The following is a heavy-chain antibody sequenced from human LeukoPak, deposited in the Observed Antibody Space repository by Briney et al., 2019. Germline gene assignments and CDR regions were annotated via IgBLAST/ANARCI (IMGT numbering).Heavy chain of an antibody. V-gene: IGHV3-30-3*01. Sequence: GGSLRLSCAASGFTFSSYAMHWVRQAPGKGLEWVAVISYDGSNKYYADSVKGRFTISRDNSKNTLYLQTNSLRAEDTAVYYCARGHDYGECYFDYWGQGTLVTVSS. J-gene: IGHJ4*02. D-gene: IGHD4-17*01. CDR1: GFTFSSYA. CDR3: ARGHDYGECYFDY. CDR2: ISYDGSNK.